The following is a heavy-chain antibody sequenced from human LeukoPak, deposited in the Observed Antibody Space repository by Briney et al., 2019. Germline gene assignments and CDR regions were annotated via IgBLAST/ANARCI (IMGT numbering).Heavy chain of an antibody. CDR1: RGSTSRSLHY. D-gene: IGHD3-9*01. CDR3: NNGKPETVYDS. V-gene: IGHV4-39*07. J-gene: IGHJ4*02. Sequence: SETLSHTRTVSRGSTSRSLHYSGWIRQPPGKGLEWIGSVYYSGTSYYNPSLNSRVIISTDTSKSQFSLKLTSVTAADTAVYYCNNGKPETVYDSWGQGTLVTVSS. CDR2: VYYSGTS.